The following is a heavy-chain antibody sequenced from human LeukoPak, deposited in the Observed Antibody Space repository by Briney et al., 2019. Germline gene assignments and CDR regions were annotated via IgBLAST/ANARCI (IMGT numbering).Heavy chain of an antibody. CDR3: ARSLVVGATYPYR. CDR2: IKQDGSEK. V-gene: IGHV3-7*01. CDR1: GFTFSSYW. Sequence: GGSLRLSCAASGFTFSSYWMSWVRQAPGKGLEWVANIKQDGSEKYYVDSVKGRFTISRDNAKNSLYLQMNSLRAEDTAVYYCARSLVVGATYPYRWGQGTLVTVSS. D-gene: IGHD1-26*01. J-gene: IGHJ5*02.